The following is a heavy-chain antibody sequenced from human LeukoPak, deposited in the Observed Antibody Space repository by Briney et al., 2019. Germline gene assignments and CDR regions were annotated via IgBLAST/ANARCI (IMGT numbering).Heavy chain of an antibody. J-gene: IGHJ4*02. CDR3: AKRDGYNSNPLKD. Sequence: PGGSLRLSCAASGFTFSSYGMHWVRQAPGKGLEWVAFIRYDGSNKYYTDSVKGRFTISRDDSKNTLYVQMNSLRAEDTALYYCAKRDGYNSNPLKDWGQGTLVTVSS. CDR2: IRYDGSNK. D-gene: IGHD5-24*01. CDR1: GFTFSSYG. V-gene: IGHV3-30*02.